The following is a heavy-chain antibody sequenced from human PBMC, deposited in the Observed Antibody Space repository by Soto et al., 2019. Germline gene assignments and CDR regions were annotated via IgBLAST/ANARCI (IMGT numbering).Heavy chain of an antibody. CDR1: GGSISSGGYY. J-gene: IGHJ6*02. Sequence: SETLSLTCTVPGGSISSGGYYWSWIRQHPGKGLEWIGYIYYSGSTYYNPSLKSRVTISVDTSKNQFSLKLSSVTAADTAVYYCARDYSNYLLAYYYYGMDVWGQGTTVTVSS. D-gene: IGHD4-4*01. CDR2: IYYSGST. CDR3: ARDYSNYLLAYYYYGMDV. V-gene: IGHV4-31*03.